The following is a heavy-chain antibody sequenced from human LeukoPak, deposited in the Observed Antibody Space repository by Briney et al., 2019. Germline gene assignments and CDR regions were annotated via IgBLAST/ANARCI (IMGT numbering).Heavy chain of an antibody. CDR1: GGSISSYY. J-gene: IGHJ4*02. Sequence: SETLSLTCTVSGGSISSYYWSWIRQPPGKGLEWIGYIYYSGSTNYNPSLKSRVTTSVDTSKNQFSLKLSSVTAADTAVYYCARSTYYDFWSGYYRPGSFDYWGQGTLVTVSS. CDR3: ARSTYYDFWSGYYRPGSFDY. V-gene: IGHV4-59*01. D-gene: IGHD3-3*01. CDR2: IYYSGST.